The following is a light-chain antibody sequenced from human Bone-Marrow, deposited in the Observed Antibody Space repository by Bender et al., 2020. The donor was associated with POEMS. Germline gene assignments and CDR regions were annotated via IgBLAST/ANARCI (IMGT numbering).Light chain of an antibody. V-gene: IGLV1-40*01. CDR3: QSFDTSLSGWV. CDR2: GNS. J-gene: IGLJ3*02. Sequence: QSVLTQPPSVSGAPGQRVTISCTGSSSNIGAAYDVHWYQHLPGRAPKLVVYGNSNRPSGVPDRFSGSKSGTSASLVITGLQAEDEADYYCQSFDTSLSGWVFGAGTKLTV. CDR1: SSNIGAAYD.